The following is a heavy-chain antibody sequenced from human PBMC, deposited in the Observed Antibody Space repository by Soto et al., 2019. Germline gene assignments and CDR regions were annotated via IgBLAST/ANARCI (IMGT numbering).Heavy chain of an antibody. V-gene: IGHV4-4*07. CDR3: VRDGTKTLRDWFDP. J-gene: IGHJ5*02. Sequence: SETPSLTCTVSGASISGFYWSWIRKSAGKGLEWIGRIYATGTTDYNPSLKSRVMMSVDTSKKQFSLKLRSVTAADTAVYYCVRDGTKTLRDWFDPWGQGISVTVSS. CDR1: GASISGFY. D-gene: IGHD1-1*01. CDR2: IYATGTT.